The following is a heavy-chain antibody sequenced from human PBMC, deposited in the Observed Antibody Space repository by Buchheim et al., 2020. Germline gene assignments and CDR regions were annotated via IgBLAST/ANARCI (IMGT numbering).Heavy chain of an antibody. D-gene: IGHD3-22*01. CDR2: IHYSGKA. Sequence: QVQLQESGPGLVKPAETLSPTCSVSGGPVSSGSYYWSWIRQSPGKGLEWSGYIHYSGKANHNPSLKSQAPITVDTSKNQFSLKLNSVTAADTAVYYCARETRYYRDSRGYSVYDYWGQGTL. CDR1: GGPVSSGSYY. CDR3: ARETRYYRDSRGYSVYDY. J-gene: IGHJ4*02. V-gene: IGHV4-61*01.